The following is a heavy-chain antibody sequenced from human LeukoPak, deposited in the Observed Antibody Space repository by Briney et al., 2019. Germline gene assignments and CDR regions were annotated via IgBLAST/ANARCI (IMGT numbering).Heavy chain of an antibody. CDR2: IYYSGST. V-gene: IGHV4-39*01. J-gene: IGHJ3*02. CDR1: GGSISSSDYF. Sequence: SETLSLTCTVSGGSISSSDYFWGWIRQPPGKGLEWIGSIYYSGSTYYNPSPKSRVTISVDTSKNQFTLKLSSVTAADTAVYYCASRRGSFDAFDIWGQGTMVTVSS. CDR3: ASRRGSFDAFDI. D-gene: IGHD3-10*01.